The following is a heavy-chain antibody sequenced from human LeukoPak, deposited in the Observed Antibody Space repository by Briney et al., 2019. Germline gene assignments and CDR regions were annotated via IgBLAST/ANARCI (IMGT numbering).Heavy chain of an antibody. J-gene: IGHJ4*02. V-gene: IGHV3-21*01. D-gene: IGHD3-22*01. CDR3: ARVSREYYYDSSGYAIDY. CDR2: ISSSSGYI. CDR1: GFTFSSYS. Sequence: GGSLRLSCAASGFTFSSYSMNWVRQAPGKGLEWVSSISSSSGYIYYADSVKGRFTISRDNAKNSLYPQMNSLRAEDTAVYYCARVSREYYYDSSGYAIDYWGQGTLVTVSS.